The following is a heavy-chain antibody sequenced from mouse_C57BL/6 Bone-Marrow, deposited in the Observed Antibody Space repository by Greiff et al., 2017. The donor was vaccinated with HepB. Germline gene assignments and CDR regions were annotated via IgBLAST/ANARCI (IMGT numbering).Heavy chain of an antibody. CDR1: GYAFSSSW. D-gene: IGHD1-1*01. CDR3: ASHYYGSSLFAY. V-gene: IGHV1-82*01. CDR2: IYPGDGDT. J-gene: IGHJ3*01. Sequence: VQLQQSGPELVKPGTSVKISCKASGYAFSSSWMNWVKQRPGKGLEWIGRIYPGDGDTNYNGKFKGKATLTADKSSSTAYMQLSSLTSEDSAVYFCASHYYGSSLFAYWGQGTLVTVSA.